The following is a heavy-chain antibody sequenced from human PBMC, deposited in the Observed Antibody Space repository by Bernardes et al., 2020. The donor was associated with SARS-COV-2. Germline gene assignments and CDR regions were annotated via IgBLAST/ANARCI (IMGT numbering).Heavy chain of an antibody. CDR3: ARVTEVTNDHFDY. D-gene: IGHD4-17*01. CDR2: IYYSGST. J-gene: IGHJ4*02. V-gene: IGHV4-59*01. Sequence: SETLSLTCTVSGGSISTYYWSWIRQAPGKGLEWIGNIYYSGSTNYNPSLKSRVTISVDTSKNQFSLKLISVTAADTAVYYCARVTEVTNDHFDYWGQGTLVTVSS. CDR1: GGSISTYY.